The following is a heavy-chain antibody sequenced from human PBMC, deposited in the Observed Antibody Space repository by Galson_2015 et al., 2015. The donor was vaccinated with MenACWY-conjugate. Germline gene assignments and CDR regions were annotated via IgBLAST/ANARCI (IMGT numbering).Heavy chain of an antibody. CDR1: GYTFTTYS. CDR2: INASNGNT. Sequence: SVKVSCKASGYTFTTYSIHWVRQAPGQRLEWMGRINASNGNTKYSQNFQGRVTITRDTSATTAYMELSSLRSEDTAVYYCSRSPKVVVPAAFFDSWGQGTLVTVSS. D-gene: IGHD2-2*01. V-gene: IGHV1-3*01. J-gene: IGHJ4*02. CDR3: SRSPKVVVPAAFFDS.